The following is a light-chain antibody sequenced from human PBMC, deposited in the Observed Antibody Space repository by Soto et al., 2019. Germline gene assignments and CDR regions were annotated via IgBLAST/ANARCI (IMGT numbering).Light chain of an antibody. CDR3: QQYDSSPLT. J-gene: IGKJ4*01. Sequence: DIQMTQSPSTLSATAGDRVTITCRASQSISAWLAWYQQKPGKAPKLLIYKASTLESGVPSRFSGSRSGTEFTLTISSLQTDDFATYYCQQYDSSPLTFGGGTKVDI. CDR1: QSISAW. V-gene: IGKV1-5*03. CDR2: KAS.